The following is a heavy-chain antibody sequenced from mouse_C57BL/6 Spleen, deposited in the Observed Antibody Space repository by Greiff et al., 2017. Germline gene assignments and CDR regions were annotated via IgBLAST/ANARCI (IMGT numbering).Heavy chain of an antibody. CDR2: IDPSDSET. J-gene: IGHJ1*03. CDR1: GYTFTSYW. V-gene: IGHV1-52*01. D-gene: IGHD1-1*01. CDR3: AGTTVPSYWYFDV. Sequence: QVQLQQPGAELVRPGSSVKLSCKASGYTFTSYWMHWVKQRPIQGLEWIGNIDPSDSETHYNQKFKDKATLTVDKSSCTAYMQLSSLTSEDSAVYYCAGTTVPSYWYFDVWGTGTTGTVSS.